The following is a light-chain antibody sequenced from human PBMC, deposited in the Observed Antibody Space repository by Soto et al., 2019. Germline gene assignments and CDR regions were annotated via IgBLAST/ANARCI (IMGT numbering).Light chain of an antibody. Sequence: VMTQSPATLSVSPGERATLSCRASQTVGSDLAWYQLRPGQAPRLLIYGASTRATGIPARFSGSGSGTDLTLIISGLQSEDFALYYCQHYNNWPPWTFGQGTKVDIK. CDR3: QHYNNWPPWT. J-gene: IGKJ1*01. V-gene: IGKV3-15*01. CDR1: QTVGSD. CDR2: GAS.